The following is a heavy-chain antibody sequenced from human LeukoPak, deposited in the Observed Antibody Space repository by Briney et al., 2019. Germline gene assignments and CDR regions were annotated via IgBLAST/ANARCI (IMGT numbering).Heavy chain of an antibody. CDR3: AGYDGYNGWGLDY. Sequence: SETLSLTCTVFGGSISSSSYYWGWIRQPPGKGLEWIGSIYYSGSTYYNPSLKSRVTISVDTSKNQFSLKLSSVTAADTAVYYCAGYDGYNGWGLDYWGQGTLVTVSS. D-gene: IGHD5-24*01. V-gene: IGHV4-39*07. CDR1: GGSISSSSYY. J-gene: IGHJ4*02. CDR2: IYYSGST.